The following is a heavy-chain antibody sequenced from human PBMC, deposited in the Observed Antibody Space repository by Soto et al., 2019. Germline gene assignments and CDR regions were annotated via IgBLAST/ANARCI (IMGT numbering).Heavy chain of an antibody. D-gene: IGHD6-19*01. V-gene: IGHV3-23*01. CDR1: GFTFSSYA. Sequence: PGGSLRLSCAASGFTFSSYAMSWVRQAPGKGLEWVSAISGSGGSTYYADSVKGRFTISRDNSKNTLYLQMNSLRAEDTAVYYCAKEAAPGSIAVAGISNGMDVWGQGTTVTVSS. J-gene: IGHJ6*02. CDR2: ISGSGGST. CDR3: AKEAAPGSIAVAGISNGMDV.